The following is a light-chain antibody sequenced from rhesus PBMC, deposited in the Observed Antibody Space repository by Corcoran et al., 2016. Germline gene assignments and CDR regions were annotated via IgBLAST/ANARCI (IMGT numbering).Light chain of an antibody. CDR3: QHGFGTPFS. J-gene: IGKJ2*01. V-gene: IGKV1-74*01. CDR1: ENVNSY. Sequence: DIQMTQSPSSLSASVGDRVTITCRASENVNSYLNWYPQKPGKAPKLLIYKASTVQSGVPSRFGGSGSGTDYTFTVSSLQPEDVATYYCQHGFGTPFSFGQGTKVEIK. CDR2: KAS.